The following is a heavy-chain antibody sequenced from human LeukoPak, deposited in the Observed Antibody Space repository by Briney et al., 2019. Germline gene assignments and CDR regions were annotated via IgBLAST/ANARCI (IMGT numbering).Heavy chain of an antibody. CDR3: ARGLLPYYYGSSGPLYYFDY. Sequence: SETLSLTCTVSGGSISSSSYYWGWIRQPPGKGLEWIGSIYYSGSTYYNPSLKSRVTISVDTSKNQFSLKLSSVTAADTAVYYCARGLLPYYYGSSGPLYYFDYWGQGTLVTVSS. D-gene: IGHD3-22*01. CDR1: GGSISSSSYY. CDR2: IYYSGST. V-gene: IGHV4-39*07. J-gene: IGHJ4*02.